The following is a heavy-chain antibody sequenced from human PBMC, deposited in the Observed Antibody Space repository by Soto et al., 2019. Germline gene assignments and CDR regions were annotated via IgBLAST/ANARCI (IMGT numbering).Heavy chain of an antibody. CDR3: SSAPIYCSSTSCFYFDY. CDR2: IYSSGST. J-gene: IGHJ4*02. Sequence: GGSLRLSCAASGFTVSSNYMSWVRQAPGKGLEWVSVIYSSGSTYYADSVKGRFTISRDNSKNTLFLQMNSLRAEDTAVYYCSSAPIYCSSTSCFYFDYWGQVTLVTVSS. D-gene: IGHD2-2*01. CDR1: GFTVSSNY. V-gene: IGHV3-53*01.